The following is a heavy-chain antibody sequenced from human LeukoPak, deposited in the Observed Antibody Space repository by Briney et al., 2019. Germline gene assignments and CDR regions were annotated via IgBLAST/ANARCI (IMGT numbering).Heavy chain of an antibody. V-gene: IGHV7-4-1*02. CDR1: GYTFTSYA. Sequence: ASVKVSCKASGYTFTSYAMNWVRQAPGQGLEWMGWINTNTGNPTYAQGFTGRFVFSLDTYVSTAYLQVSSLRAEDTAVYYCAREGQQQLAYYYYYYMDVWGKGTTVTVSS. J-gene: IGHJ6*03. CDR2: INTNTGNP. CDR3: AREGQQQLAYYYYYYMDV. D-gene: IGHD6-13*01.